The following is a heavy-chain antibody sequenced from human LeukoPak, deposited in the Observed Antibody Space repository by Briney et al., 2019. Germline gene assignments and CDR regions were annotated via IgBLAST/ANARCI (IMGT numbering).Heavy chain of an antibody. CDR1: GFTFSNYD. D-gene: IGHD6-13*01. J-gene: IGHJ4*02. V-gene: IGHV3-33*01. CDR3: ARDYSRNSFDY. Sequence: GGSLRLSCAASGFTFSNYDMHWVRQAPGKGLEGVAVIWYDGINNYYADSVKGRFSISRDNSKNALYLQMNSLSAEDTAVYFCARDYSRNSFDYWGQGTLVTVSS. CDR2: IWYDGINN.